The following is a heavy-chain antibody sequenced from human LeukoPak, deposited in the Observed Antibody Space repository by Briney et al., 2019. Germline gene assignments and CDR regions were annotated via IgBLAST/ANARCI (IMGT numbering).Heavy chain of an antibody. J-gene: IGHJ3*02. Sequence: SETLSLTCTVSGGSISSYYWSWIRQPAGKGLEWIGRIYTSGSTNYNPSLKSRVTMSVDTSKNQFSLKLSSVIAADTAVYYCARTDDSGYSDAFDIWGQGTMVTVSS. CDR3: ARTDDSGYSDAFDI. CDR1: GGSISSYY. V-gene: IGHV4-4*07. CDR2: IYTSGST. D-gene: IGHD3-22*01.